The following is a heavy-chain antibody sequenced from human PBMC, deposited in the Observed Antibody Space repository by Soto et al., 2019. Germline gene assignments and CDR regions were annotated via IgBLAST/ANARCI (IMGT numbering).Heavy chain of an antibody. J-gene: IGHJ4*02. CDR2: ISGGGDTT. CDR1: GFTFNNYA. V-gene: IGHV3-23*01. CDR3: AKGRGGSGSLTPRVDF. D-gene: IGHD3-10*01. Sequence: EVQLLESGGCLVQPGGSLRLSCAASGFTFNNYAMTWVRQAPGKGLEWVSAISGGGDTTSYADSMKGRFTVSRDGSKNTMYLQMSSMRAEDTALYYCAKGRGGSGSLTPRVDFWGQGTLVTVSS.